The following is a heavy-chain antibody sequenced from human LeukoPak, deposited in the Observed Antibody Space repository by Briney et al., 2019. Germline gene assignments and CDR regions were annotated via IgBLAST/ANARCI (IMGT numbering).Heavy chain of an antibody. D-gene: IGHD6-19*01. CDR2: INPSGGST. J-gene: IGHJ4*02. CDR1: GYIFTSYY. Sequence: ASVKVSCKASGYIFTSYYMHWVRQAPGQGLEWMGIINPSGGSTSYAQKFQGRVTMTRDTSTSTVYMELSSLRSDDTAVYYCARDDSSGWDSFDYWGQGTLVTVSS. CDR3: ARDDSSGWDSFDY. V-gene: IGHV1-46*01.